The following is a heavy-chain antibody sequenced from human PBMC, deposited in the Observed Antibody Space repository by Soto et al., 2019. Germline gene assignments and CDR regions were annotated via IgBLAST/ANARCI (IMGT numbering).Heavy chain of an antibody. V-gene: IGHV5-10-1*01. CDR3: ARHFSSSWLYYYYGTEG. CDR2: IDPIDSYT. D-gene: IGHD6-13*01. Sequence: SVESLKISCKGSGYRFTSYWTSWVRQMPWKGLEWMGRIDPIDSYTNYSPSFQGHVTISADKSISTAYLQWSSLKASDTAMYYCARHFSSSWLYYYYGTEGWGKETTLTTSS. CDR1: GYRFTSYW. J-gene: IGHJ6*04.